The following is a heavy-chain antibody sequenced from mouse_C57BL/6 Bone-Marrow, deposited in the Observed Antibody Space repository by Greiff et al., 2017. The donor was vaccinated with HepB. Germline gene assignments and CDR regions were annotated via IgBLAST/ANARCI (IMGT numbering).Heavy chain of an antibody. Sequence: EVKLQESGEGLVKPGGSLKLSCAASGFTFSSYAMSWVRQTPEKRLEWVAYISSGGDYIYYADTVKGRFTISRDNARNTLYLQMSSLKSEDTAMYYCTRGGGAMDYWGQGTAVTVSS. CDR3: TRGGGAMDY. J-gene: IGHJ4*01. V-gene: IGHV5-9-1*02. CDR1: GFTFSSYA. CDR2: ISSGGDYI.